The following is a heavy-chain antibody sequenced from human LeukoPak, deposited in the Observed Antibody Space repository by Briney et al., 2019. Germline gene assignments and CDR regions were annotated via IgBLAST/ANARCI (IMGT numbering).Heavy chain of an antibody. CDR1: GGTFSSYA. V-gene: IGHV1-69*05. D-gene: IGHD3-3*01. J-gene: IGHJ4*02. CDR3: ASREEWLSTLAFDY. Sequence: GASVKVSCKASGGTFSSYAISWVRQAPGQGLEWMGGIIPIFDTANYAQKFQGRVTITTDESTSTAYMELSSLRSEDTAVYYCASREEWLSTLAFDYWGQGTLVTVSS. CDR2: IIPIFDTA.